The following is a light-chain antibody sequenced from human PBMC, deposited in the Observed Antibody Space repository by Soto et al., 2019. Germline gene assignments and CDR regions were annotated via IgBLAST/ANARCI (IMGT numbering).Light chain of an antibody. J-gene: IGKJ2*01. CDR1: QSISSW. CDR3: QQYKSYFFT. CDR2: DAS. Sequence: DLQMTQSPSTLSASVGDRVTITCRASQSISSWLAWYQQKPGKAPKLLIYDASSLESGVPSRFSGSGSGSEFTLTISSLQPDDFASYYCQQYKSYFFTFGQGTKLEIK. V-gene: IGKV1-5*01.